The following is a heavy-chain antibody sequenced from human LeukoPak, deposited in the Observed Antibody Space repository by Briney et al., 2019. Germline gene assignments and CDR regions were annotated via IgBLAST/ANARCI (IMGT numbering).Heavy chain of an antibody. D-gene: IGHD6-6*01. V-gene: IGHV3-23*01. CDR2: ISDSGGST. CDR1: GFTFSNYA. CDR3: ARGGGASVSSLKY. Sequence: GGSLRLSCAASGFTFSNYAMSWVRQAPGEGLEWVSIISDSGGSTNYADSVKGRFTISRDNSKNTLYLQVNSLRVKDTAIYYCARGGGASVSSLKYWGQGTLVTVSS. J-gene: IGHJ4*02.